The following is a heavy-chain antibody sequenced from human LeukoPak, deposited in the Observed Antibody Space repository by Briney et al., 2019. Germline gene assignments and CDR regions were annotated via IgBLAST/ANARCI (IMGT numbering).Heavy chain of an antibody. CDR1: GYTFTSYY. CDR3: ARDEALVDSSGYFTYYFDY. D-gene: IGHD3-22*01. CDR2: INPSGGST. J-gene: IGHJ4*02. Sequence: ASVTVSCKASGYTFTSYYMHWVRQAPGQGLEWMGIINPSGGSTSYAQKFQGRVTMTRDTSTSTVYMELSSLRSEDTAVYYCARDEALVDSSGYFTYYFDYWGQGTLVTVSS. V-gene: IGHV1-46*01.